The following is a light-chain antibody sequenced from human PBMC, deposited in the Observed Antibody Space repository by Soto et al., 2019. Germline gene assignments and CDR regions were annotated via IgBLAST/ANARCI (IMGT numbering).Light chain of an antibody. J-gene: IGKJ2*03. Sequence: DIQMTQSPSSVSASIGDTVTITCRASQDINVYLNWYQHKPGEVPKLLIYSASTLHSGVPSRFTGSGSETDFTLTIRSLQPEDFATYYCQHGYVAPYSFGQGTNVDI. CDR1: QDINVY. V-gene: IGKV1-39*01. CDR2: SAS. CDR3: QHGYVAPYS.